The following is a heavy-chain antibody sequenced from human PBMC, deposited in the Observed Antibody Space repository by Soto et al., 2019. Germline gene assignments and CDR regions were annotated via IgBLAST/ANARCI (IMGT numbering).Heavy chain of an antibody. CDR1: GFTFSRYW. J-gene: IGHJ6*02. CDR3: ARRRPERYSSSWYSGYYGMDV. D-gene: IGHD6-13*01. Sequence: PGGSLRLSCAASGFTFSRYWMSWVRQAPGKGLEWVANIKEDGSEKYNVDSVKGRFTINPDTSKNQFSLQLNSVTPEDTAVYYCARRRPERYSSSWYSGYYGMDVWGQGTTVTVSS. CDR2: IKEDGSEK. V-gene: IGHV3-7*02.